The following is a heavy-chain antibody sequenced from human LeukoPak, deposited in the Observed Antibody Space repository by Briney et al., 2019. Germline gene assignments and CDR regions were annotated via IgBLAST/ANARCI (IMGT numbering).Heavy chain of an antibody. Sequence: QPGGSLRLSCAASGFTVSNTYMTWVRQPPGKGLECISVIYTGGASYYTDSVKGRFTISRDNSKNTLYLQMNSLRAEDTAVYFCARNYVTVGGFENWGQGTLVTVSS. CDR2: IYTGGAS. CDR3: ARNYVTVGGFEN. J-gene: IGHJ4*02. CDR1: GFTVSNTY. D-gene: IGHD3-16*01. V-gene: IGHV3-66*01.